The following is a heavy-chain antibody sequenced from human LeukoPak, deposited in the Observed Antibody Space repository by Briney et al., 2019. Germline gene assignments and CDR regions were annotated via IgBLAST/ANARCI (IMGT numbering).Heavy chain of an antibody. CDR3: ARSPASVPTRGDF. D-gene: IGHD4-17*01. J-gene: IGHJ4*02. CDR1: GYTFRSYG. CDR2: ISANNGNT. Sequence: ASVKVSCKASGYTFRSYGISWLRQAPGQGLEWMGWISANNGNTNYAQKFQGRVTMTTDTSTSTAYMELRSLRSDDTAVYYCARSPASVPTRGDFWGQGTLVTVSS. V-gene: IGHV1-18*01.